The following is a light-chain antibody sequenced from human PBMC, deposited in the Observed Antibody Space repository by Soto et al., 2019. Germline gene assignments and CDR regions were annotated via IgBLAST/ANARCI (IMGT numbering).Light chain of an antibody. J-gene: IGLJ1*01. V-gene: IGLV2-14*01. CDR2: QVT. Sequence: QSALTQPASVSGSPGQSITISCTGTSSDLAIYNYVSWYQQQPGKAPKLMIYQVTNRPSGVSNRFSGSRSGNTASLTISGLPAEDEGYYFWNSYTCRSNYVFGTGTKGPVL. CDR1: SSDLAIYNY. CDR3: NSYTCRSNYV.